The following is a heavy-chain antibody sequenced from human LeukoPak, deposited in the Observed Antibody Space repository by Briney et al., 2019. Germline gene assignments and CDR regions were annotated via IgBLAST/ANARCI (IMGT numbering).Heavy chain of an antibody. Sequence: SETLSLTCTVSGGSISSYYWSWIRQPPGKGLEWIGYIYHSGSTNYNPSLKSRVTISVDTSKNQFSLKLSSVTAADTAVYYCARVYGDYVDYWGQGTLVTVSS. CDR1: GGSISSYY. V-gene: IGHV4-59*01. CDR3: ARVYGDYVDY. CDR2: IYHSGST. D-gene: IGHD4-17*01. J-gene: IGHJ4*02.